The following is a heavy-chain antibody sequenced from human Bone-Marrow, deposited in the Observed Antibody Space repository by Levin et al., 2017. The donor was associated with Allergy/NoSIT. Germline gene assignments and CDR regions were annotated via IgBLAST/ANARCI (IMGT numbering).Heavy chain of an antibody. CDR1: GFSLTTSGMC. J-gene: IGHJ4*02. V-gene: IGHV2-70*01. CDR3: ARLTWASSYGFYFDF. CDR2: VDWNDDK. Sequence: SGPTLVKPTQTLTLTCTFSGFSLTTSGMCVSWIRQPPGKALEWLALVDWNDDKFYSTSLKTRLTISKDSPKNQVVLTLTNMDPVDTATYYCARLTWASSYGFYFDFWGQGTLVTVSS. D-gene: IGHD1-26*01.